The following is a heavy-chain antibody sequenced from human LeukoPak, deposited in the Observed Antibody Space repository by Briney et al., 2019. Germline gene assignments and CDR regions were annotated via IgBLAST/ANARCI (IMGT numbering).Heavy chain of an antibody. V-gene: IGHV4-59*08. CDR3: ARHMARYSSGWYLDY. CDR2: IYYSGST. D-gene: IGHD6-19*01. CDR1: GGSISSYY. Sequence: SETLSLTCTVSGGSISSYYWSWIRQPPGKGLEWIGYIYYSGSTNYNPSLKSQVTISVDTSKNQFSLKLSSVTAADTAVYYCARHMARYSSGWYLDYWGQGTLVTVSS. J-gene: IGHJ4*02.